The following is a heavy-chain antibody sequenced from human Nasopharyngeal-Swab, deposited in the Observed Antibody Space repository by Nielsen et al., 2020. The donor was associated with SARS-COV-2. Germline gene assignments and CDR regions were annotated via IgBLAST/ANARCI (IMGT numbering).Heavy chain of an antibody. CDR2: ISSSGGTI. CDR1: GFTFSSYE. J-gene: IGHJ6*02. D-gene: IGHD6-13*01. Sequence: GESLKISCAASGFTFSSYEMNWVRQAPGKGLEWVSYISSSGGTIYYADSVKGRFTISRDNAKNSLYLQMNSLRAEDTAVYYCARDVRYSSSFGYYGMDVWGQGTTVTVSS. CDR3: ARDVRYSSSFGYYGMDV. V-gene: IGHV3-48*03.